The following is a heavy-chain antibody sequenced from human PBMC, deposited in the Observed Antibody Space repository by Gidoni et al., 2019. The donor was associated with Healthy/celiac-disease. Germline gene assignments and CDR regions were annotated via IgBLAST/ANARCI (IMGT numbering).Heavy chain of an antibody. D-gene: IGHD3-16*01. CDR1: GFTFSSYG. CDR2: IWYDGSNK. CDR3: ARGGHYYGMDV. V-gene: IGHV3-33*08. Sequence: QVQLVESGGGVVQPGRSLRLSCAASGFTFSSYGMHWVRQAPGKGLVWVAVIWYDGSNKYYADSVKGRFTISRDNSKNTLYLQMNSLRAEDTAVYYCARGGHYYGMDVWGQGTTVTVSS. J-gene: IGHJ6*02.